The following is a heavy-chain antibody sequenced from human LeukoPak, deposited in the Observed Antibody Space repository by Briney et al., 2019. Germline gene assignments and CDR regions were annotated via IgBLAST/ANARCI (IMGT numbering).Heavy chain of an antibody. Sequence: GSSVKVSCKASGGTFSSYAISWVRQAPGQGLEWMGGIIPIFGTANYAQKFQGRVTITADKSTSTAYMELSSLRSEDTAVYYCARVARGYCSGGSCYSGWFDPWGQGTLVTVSS. CDR2: IIPIFGTA. D-gene: IGHD2-15*01. V-gene: IGHV1-69*06. CDR1: GGTFSSYA. J-gene: IGHJ5*02. CDR3: ARVARGYCSGGSCYSGWFDP.